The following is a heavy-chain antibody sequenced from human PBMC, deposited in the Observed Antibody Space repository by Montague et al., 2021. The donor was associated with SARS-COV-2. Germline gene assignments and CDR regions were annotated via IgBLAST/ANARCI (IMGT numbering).Heavy chain of an antibody. V-gene: IGHV4-39*07. J-gene: IGHJ4*02. CDR3: ARDLWVWLSVEGSFGS. CDR1: GGSISSSSYY. CDR2: IYYSGST. Sequence: SETLSLTCTVSGGSISSSSYYWGWIRQPPGKGLEWIGSIYYSGSTYYNPSLKSRVTISVDTSKNQFSLKLSSVTAADAAVYYCARDLWVWLSVEGSFGSWGQGTLVTVSS. D-gene: IGHD5-12*01.